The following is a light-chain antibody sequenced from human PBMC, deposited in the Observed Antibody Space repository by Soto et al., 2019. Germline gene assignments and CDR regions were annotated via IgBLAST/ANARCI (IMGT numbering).Light chain of an antibody. CDR3: QSYDNINLV. CDR1: SGSIASTY. V-gene: IGLV6-57*02. Sequence: NFMLTQPHSMSESPGKTVTISCTGSSGSIASTYVQWYQQRPGSAPTTVIYEDNQRPSGVPDRFSGSIDSSSNSASLTISGLKTEDEADYYCQSYDNINLVFGGGTKLTVL. J-gene: IGLJ2*01. CDR2: EDN.